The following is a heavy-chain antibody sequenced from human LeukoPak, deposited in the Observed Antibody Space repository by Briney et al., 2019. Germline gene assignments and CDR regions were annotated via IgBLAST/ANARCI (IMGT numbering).Heavy chain of an antibody. J-gene: IGHJ4*02. V-gene: IGHV1-24*01. CDR2: FDPEDGET. CDR1: GYTLTELS. D-gene: IGHD3-9*01. CDR3: ATLDHYDILTGSTQAVK. Sequence: ASMKVSCKVSGYTLTELSMHWVRQAPGKGLEWMGSFDPEDGETIYAQKFQGRVTMTEDTSTDTAYMELSSLRSEDTAVYYCATLDHYDILTGSTQAVKWGQGTLVTVSS.